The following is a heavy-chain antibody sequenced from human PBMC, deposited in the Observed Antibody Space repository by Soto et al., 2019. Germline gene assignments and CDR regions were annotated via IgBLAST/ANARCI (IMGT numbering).Heavy chain of an antibody. V-gene: IGHV3-21*01. D-gene: IGHD2-2*01. J-gene: IGHJ4*02. CDR2: VSESDYT. CDR3: AREDSIIIPAVSDF. Sequence: GGSLRLSCAVSGFNFNNYGINWVRQAPGKGLEWVSSVSESDYTYYSDSVKGRFTISRDNAKNSVSLQMNTLRAEDTAVYYCAREDSIIIPAVSDFWGQGALVTVSS. CDR1: GFNFNNYG.